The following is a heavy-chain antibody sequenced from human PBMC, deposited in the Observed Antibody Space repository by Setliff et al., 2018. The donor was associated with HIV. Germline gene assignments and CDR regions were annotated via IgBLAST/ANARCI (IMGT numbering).Heavy chain of an antibody. CDR2: MNPNSGAT. Sequence: ASVKVSCKASGHTFNNYDINWVRRATGQGLEWMGWMNPNSGATGYAQKFQGRVTMTRDTSISTAYMELSSLTSKDTAVYYCTSGKGVRGVIITDGLDVWGKGTTVTVSS. D-gene: IGHD3-10*01. CDR1: GHTFNNYD. J-gene: IGHJ6*04. V-gene: IGHV1-8*01. CDR3: TSGKGVRGVIITDGLDV.